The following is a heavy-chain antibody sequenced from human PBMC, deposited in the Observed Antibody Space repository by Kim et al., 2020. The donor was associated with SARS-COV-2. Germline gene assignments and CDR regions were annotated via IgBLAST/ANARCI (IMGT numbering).Heavy chain of an antibody. Sequence: ASVKVSCKASGYTFTSYYMNWVRQAPGQGLEWMGIINPSGGSTSYAQKFQGRVTMTRDTSTSTVYMELSSLRSEDTAVYYCARAGHSGWSFDYWGQGTLVTVSS. CDR2: INPSGGST. V-gene: IGHV1-46*01. D-gene: IGHD6-19*01. CDR1: GYTFTSYY. J-gene: IGHJ4*02. CDR3: ARAGHSGWSFDY.